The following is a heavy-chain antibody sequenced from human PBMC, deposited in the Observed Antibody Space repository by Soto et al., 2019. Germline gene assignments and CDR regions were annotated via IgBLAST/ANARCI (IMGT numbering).Heavy chain of an antibody. CDR3: ANLRVASAGRPPNWFDP. V-gene: IGHV1-69*02. J-gene: IGHJ5*02. CDR2: IIPILGIA. D-gene: IGHD6-13*01. CDR1: GGTFSSYT. Sequence: SVKVSCKASGGTFSSYTISWVRQAPGQGLEWMGRIIPILGIANYAQKFQGRVTITADKSTSTAYMELSSLRSEDTAVYYCANLRVASAGRPPNWFDPWGQGTLVTVSS.